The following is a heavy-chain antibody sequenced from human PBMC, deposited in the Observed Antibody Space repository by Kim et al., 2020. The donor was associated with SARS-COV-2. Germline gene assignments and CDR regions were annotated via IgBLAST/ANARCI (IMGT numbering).Heavy chain of an antibody. V-gene: IGHV4-59*13. CDR2: IYYSGST. J-gene: IGHJ5*02. CDR3: ARDGRHQYSSSSRWFDP. CDR1: GGSISSYY. D-gene: IGHD6-6*01. Sequence: SETLSLTCTVSGGSISSYYWSWIRQPPGKGLEWIGYIYYSGSTNYNPSLKSRVTISVDTSKNQFSLKLSSVTAADTAVYYCARDGRHQYSSSSRWFDPWGQGTLVTVSS.